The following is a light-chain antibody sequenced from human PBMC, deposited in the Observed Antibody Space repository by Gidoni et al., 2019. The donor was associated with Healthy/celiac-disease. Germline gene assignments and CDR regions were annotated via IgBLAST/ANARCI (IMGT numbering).Light chain of an antibody. J-gene: IGKJ2*01. CDR1: QSVLYSSNNKNY. Sequence: DIVMTQSPDSLAVSLGERATINCKSSQSVLYSSNNKNYLAWYQQKPGQPPKLLIYWASTREPGVPDRFSGSGSGTDFTLTISSLQAEDVAVYYCQQYYSTLLYTFGQGTKLEIK. V-gene: IGKV4-1*01. CDR2: WAS. CDR3: QQYYSTLLYT.